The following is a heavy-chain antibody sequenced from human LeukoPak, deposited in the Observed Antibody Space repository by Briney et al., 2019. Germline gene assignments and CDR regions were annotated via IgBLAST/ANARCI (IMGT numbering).Heavy chain of an antibody. CDR3: ARHRAGYHVDS. CDR2: HYYSGST. D-gene: IGHD3-9*01. Sequence: SETLSLTCTVSGGSINSSGYYWGWIRQPPGKGLEWIGSHYYSGSTYYNPSLKSRVIISVDTSKNQFTLKLNSVTAADTAVYYCARHRAGYHVDSWGQGTLVTVSS. CDR1: GGSINSSGYY. J-gene: IGHJ4*02. V-gene: IGHV4-39*01.